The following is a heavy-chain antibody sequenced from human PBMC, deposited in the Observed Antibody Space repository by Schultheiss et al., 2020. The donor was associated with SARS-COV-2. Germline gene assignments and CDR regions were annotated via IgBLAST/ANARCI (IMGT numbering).Heavy chain of an antibody. CDR2: IHPGDSDT. CDR3: ARLDGYTPEEYFQH. D-gene: IGHD5-24*01. CDR1: GYSFTNYW. Sequence: GESLKISCKGSGYSFTNYWIAWVRQMPGKGLEWMGIIHPGDSDTRYRPSFQGQVTISADKSTSTAYLQWSSLKASDTAIYYCARLDGYTPEEYFQHWGQGTLVTVSS. J-gene: IGHJ1*01. V-gene: IGHV5-51*01.